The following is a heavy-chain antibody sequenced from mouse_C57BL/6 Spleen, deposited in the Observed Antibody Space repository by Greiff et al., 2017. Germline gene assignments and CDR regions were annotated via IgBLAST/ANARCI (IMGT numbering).Heavy chain of an antibody. CDR1: GYTFTDYY. D-gene: IGHD1-1*01. V-gene: IGHV1-26*01. CDR3: ARYGLDY. Sequence: VQLQQSGPELVKPGASVKISCKASGYTFTDYYMNWVKQSHGKSLEWIGDINPNNGGTSYNQKFKGKATLTVDKSSSTAYMELRSLTSEDSAVYYCARYGLDYWGQGTTLTVSS. J-gene: IGHJ2*01. CDR2: INPNNGGT.